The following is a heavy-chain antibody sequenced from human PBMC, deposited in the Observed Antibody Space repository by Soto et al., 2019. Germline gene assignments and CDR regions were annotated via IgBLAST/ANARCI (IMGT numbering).Heavy chain of an antibody. J-gene: IGHJ4*02. D-gene: IGHD2-2*01. CDR3: ARSRCSSTSCPPDY. CDR1: GFTFSSYS. V-gene: IGHV3-21*01. CDR2: ISSSSSYI. Sequence: PGGSLRLSCAASGFTFSSYSMNWVRQAPGKGLEWVSSISSSSSYIYYADSVKGRFTISRDNAKNSLYLKMNSLRAEDTAVYYCARSRCSSTSCPPDYWGQGTLVTVSS.